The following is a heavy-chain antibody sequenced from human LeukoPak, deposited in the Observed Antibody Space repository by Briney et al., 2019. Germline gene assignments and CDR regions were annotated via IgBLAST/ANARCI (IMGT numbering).Heavy chain of an antibody. J-gene: IGHJ4*02. CDR2: VYNSGST. V-gene: IGHV4-61*01. Sequence: SETLSLTCTVSGGSVSSGSYYWGWIRQPPGKGLEWIGYVYNSGSTNYNPSLKSRVTIPGDTSKNQFSLKLGSVTPADTAKYYCARDPSGYFNYWGQGILVTVSS. CDR3: ARDPSGYFNY. CDR1: GGSVSSGSYY. D-gene: IGHD3-22*01.